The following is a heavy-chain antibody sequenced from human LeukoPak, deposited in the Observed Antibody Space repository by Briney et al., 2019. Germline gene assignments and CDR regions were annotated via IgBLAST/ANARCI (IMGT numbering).Heavy chain of an antibody. CDR2: IHTSGST. CDR3: ARSPGWTGNWFDP. D-gene: IGHD6-19*01. J-gene: IGHJ5*02. V-gene: IGHV4-61*02. CDR1: GGSISSGTYY. Sequence: SETLSLTCTVSGGSISSGTYYWSWIRQPAGKGLEWIGRIHTSGSTNYNPSLKSRVTISVDTSKNQFSLKLNSVTAADTAVYCCARSPGWTGNWFDPWGQGTLVTVSS.